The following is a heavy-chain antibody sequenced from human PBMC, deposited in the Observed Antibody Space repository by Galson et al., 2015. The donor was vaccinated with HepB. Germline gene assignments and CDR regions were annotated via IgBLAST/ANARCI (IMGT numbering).Heavy chain of an antibody. CDR3: ARYPRGDCGGSDCYESRHGMDV. CDR2: ISTTSSYT. V-gene: IGHV3-11*03. J-gene: IGHJ6*02. Sequence: SLRLSCAASGFTFSSYAMSWVRQAPGKGLEWISYISTTSSYTRYAASVQGRFTISRDNAKSSLYLRMSGLRVEDTAIYYCARYPRGDCGGSDCYESRHGMDVWGQGTTVTVSS. D-gene: IGHD2-21*02. CDR1: GFTFSSYA.